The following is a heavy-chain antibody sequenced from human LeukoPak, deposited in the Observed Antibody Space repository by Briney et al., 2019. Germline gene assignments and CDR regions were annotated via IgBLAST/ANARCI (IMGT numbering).Heavy chain of an antibody. CDR3: AKVKITPNREYYFDY. Sequence: SETLSLICTVSDGSVSGGSYYWGWIRQPPGRGLEWIGSIYYNGSTYYSPSLKSRVTISVDTSKNQFSLKLSSVTAADTAVYYCAKVKITPNREYYFDYWGQGTLVTVSS. J-gene: IGHJ4*02. CDR1: DGSVSGGSYY. D-gene: IGHD3-16*01. V-gene: IGHV4-39*07. CDR2: IYYNGST.